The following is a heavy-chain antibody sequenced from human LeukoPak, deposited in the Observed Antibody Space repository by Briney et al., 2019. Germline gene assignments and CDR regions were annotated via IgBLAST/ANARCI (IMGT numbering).Heavy chain of an antibody. J-gene: IGHJ6*02. D-gene: IGHD3-22*01. CDR2: IWYDGSNK. CDR3: AREDYYDSSGYYYYYYGMDV. Sequence: GRSLRLSCAASGFTFSSYGMHWVRQAPGKGLEWVAVIWYDGSNKYYADSVKGRFTISRDNSKNTLYLQMNSLRAEDTAVYYCAREDYYDSSGYYYYYYGMDVWGQGTTVTVSS. V-gene: IGHV3-33*01. CDR1: GFTFSSYG.